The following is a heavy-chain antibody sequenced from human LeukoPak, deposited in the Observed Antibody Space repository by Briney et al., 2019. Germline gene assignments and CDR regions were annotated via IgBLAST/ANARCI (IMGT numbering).Heavy chain of an antibody. CDR3: AKDLSSSAYGDYGDYYGMDV. D-gene: IGHD4-17*01. V-gene: IGHV3-30*04. J-gene: IGHJ6*02. Sequence: GGSLRLSCAASGFTFSSYTLHWVRQAPGKGLDSVVAISYDGTKTHYADSVKGRFTISRDNSKNTLYLQMNSLRAEDTAVYYCAKDLSSSAYGDYGDYYGMDVWGQGTTVTVSS. CDR1: GFTFSSYT. CDR2: ISYDGTKT.